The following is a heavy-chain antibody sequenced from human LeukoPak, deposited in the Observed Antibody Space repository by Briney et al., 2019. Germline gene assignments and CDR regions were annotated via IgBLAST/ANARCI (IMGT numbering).Heavy chain of an antibody. Sequence: GRSLRLSCAVSGFTFSNYAAHWVRQAPGEGLERVAAISSDGDKQYYADSVKGRFTISRDNSKNSLYLQMNGLRTEDTAIYYCAKDRTNYYYYMDVWGKGTTVTVSS. CDR2: ISSDGDKQ. V-gene: IGHV3-30-3*01. CDR3: AKDRTNYYYYMDV. J-gene: IGHJ6*03. CDR1: GFTFSNYA.